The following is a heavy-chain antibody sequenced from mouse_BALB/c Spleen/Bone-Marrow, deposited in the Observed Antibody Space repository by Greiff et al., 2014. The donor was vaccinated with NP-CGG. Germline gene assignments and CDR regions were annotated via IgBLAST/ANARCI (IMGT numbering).Heavy chain of an antibody. D-gene: IGHD2-3*01. CDR3: ARWLLRYFDV. J-gene: IGHJ1*01. CDR2: ISTYYGDA. Sequence: QVQLEESGAELVKPGASVKLSRTASGFKIKDNYMHWGKQSHAKSLEWIGGISTYYGDASYNQKFKGKATMTVDKSSSTAYMELARLTSEDSAIYYCARWLLRYFDVWGAGTTVTVSS. V-gene: IGHV1S137*01. CDR1: GFKIKDNY.